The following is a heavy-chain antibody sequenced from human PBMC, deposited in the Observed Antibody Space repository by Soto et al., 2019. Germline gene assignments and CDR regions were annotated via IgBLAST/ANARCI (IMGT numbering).Heavy chain of an antibody. Sequence: ASVKVSCKASGYTFTGYYMHWVRQAHGQGLEWMGWINPNSGGTNYAQKFQGWVTMTRDTSISTAYMELSRLRSDDTAVYYCARAVLYSSSWYSWFDPWGQGTLVTVSS. CDR1: GYTFTGYY. CDR3: ARAVLYSSSWYSWFDP. D-gene: IGHD6-13*01. V-gene: IGHV1-2*04. J-gene: IGHJ5*02. CDR2: INPNSGGT.